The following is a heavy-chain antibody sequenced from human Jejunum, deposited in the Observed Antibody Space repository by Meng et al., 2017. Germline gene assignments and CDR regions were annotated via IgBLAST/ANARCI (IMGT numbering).Heavy chain of an antibody. J-gene: IGHJ4*01. CDR2: TYYRSKWYN. V-gene: IGHV6-1*01. CDR1: GDSVSNNSAA. Sequence: QLQQSGRGLVKPTQTLSMTCASSGDSVSNNSAAWNWIRQSPSRGLEWLGRTYYRSKWYNDYAESVKSRITINPDTSKNQFSLQLNSVTPEDTAVYYCVRTSNWSLDYWGQGTLVTVSS. D-gene: IGHD6-13*01. CDR3: VRTSNWSLDY.